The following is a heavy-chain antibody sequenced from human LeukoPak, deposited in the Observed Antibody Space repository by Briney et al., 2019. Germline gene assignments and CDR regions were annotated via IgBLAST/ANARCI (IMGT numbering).Heavy chain of an antibody. CDR1: GFTFSSYS. CDR3: AREAAAANPF. D-gene: IGHD6-13*01. J-gene: IGHJ4*02. Sequence: PGGSLRLSCAASGFTFSSYSMNWVRQAPGEGLEWVSSISSSSSYIYYADSEKGRFTISRDNAKNSLYLQMNSLRAEDTAVYYCAREAAAANPFWGQGTLVTVSS. V-gene: IGHV3-21*01. CDR2: ISSSSSYI.